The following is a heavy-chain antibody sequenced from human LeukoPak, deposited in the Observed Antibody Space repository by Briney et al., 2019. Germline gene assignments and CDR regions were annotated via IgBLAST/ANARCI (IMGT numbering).Heavy chain of an antibody. CDR3: ARAGYTISYYSLDY. CDR2: IYTTGSN. D-gene: IGHD1-26*01. Sequence: PSETLSLTCTVSGGSINSYYWGWIRQPAGKGLEWIGRIYTTGSNNYNPSLKSRVTISVDTSKNQFSLKLTSVTAADTAMYYCARAGYTISYYSLDYWGQGTLVSVST. CDR1: GGSINSYY. V-gene: IGHV4-4*07. J-gene: IGHJ4*02.